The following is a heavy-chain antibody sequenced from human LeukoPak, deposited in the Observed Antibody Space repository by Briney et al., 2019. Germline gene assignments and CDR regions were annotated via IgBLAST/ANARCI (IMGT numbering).Heavy chain of an antibody. CDR2: ISHSGST. CDR1: GDSLSSGVYS. J-gene: IGHJ4*02. Sequence: SQTLSFTCAVSGDSLSSGVYSWNWIRQPPGKGLEWIGHISHSGSTYYNPSLKSRVTISVDRSKNQFSLKLTSVTAADTAVYYCARGDVIVHYFDYWGQGTLVTVSS. CDR3: ARGDVIVHYFDY. V-gene: IGHV4-30-2*01. D-gene: IGHD3-22*01.